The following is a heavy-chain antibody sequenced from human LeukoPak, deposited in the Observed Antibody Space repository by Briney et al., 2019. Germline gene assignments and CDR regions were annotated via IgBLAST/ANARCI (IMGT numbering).Heavy chain of an antibody. CDR2: IIPIFGTA. Sequence: SVKVSCKASGGTFSSYAISWVRQAPGQGLEWMGGIIPIFGTANYAQKFQGRVTIIADESTSTAYMELSSLRSEDTAVYYCARSLLPHNRFDPWGQGTLVTVSS. D-gene: IGHD2-15*01. CDR3: ARSLLPHNRFDP. CDR1: GGTFSSYA. J-gene: IGHJ5*02. V-gene: IGHV1-69*13.